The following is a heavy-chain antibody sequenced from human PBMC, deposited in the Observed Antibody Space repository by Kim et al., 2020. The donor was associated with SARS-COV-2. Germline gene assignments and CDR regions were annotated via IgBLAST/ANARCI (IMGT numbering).Heavy chain of an antibody. CDR1: GFTFSSYA. D-gene: IGHD2-15*01. Sequence: GGSLRLSCAASGFTFSSYAMSWVRQAPGKGLEWVSAISGSATIKDYADSVKGRFTISRDNSKNTLYLQMNSLRAEDTAIYYCAKDPQGGSVNWFDPWGQG. V-gene: IGHV3-23*01. CDR3: AKDPQGGSVNWFDP. J-gene: IGHJ5*02. CDR2: ISGSATIK.